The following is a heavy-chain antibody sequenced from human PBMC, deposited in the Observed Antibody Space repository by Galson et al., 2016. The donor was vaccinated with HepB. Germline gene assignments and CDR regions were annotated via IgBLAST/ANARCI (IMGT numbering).Heavy chain of an antibody. CDR1: GFTFSKYA. CDR3: ARRGLASQHIDE. CDR2: ISGSST. J-gene: IGHJ1*01. V-gene: IGHV3-23*01. Sequence: SLRLSCAASGFTFSKYAMRWVRQAPGKGLEWVSAISGSSTFYADSVKGRFTISRDTANDTLLLQMTRLKVDDTAVYYCARRGLASQHIDEWGRGTLVTV. D-gene: IGHD2-21*01.